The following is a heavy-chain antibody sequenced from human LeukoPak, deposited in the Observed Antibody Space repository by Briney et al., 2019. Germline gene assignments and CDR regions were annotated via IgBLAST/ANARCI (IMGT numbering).Heavy chain of an antibody. CDR1: GYSFTDYF. J-gene: IGHJ5*02. V-gene: IGHV1-69-2*01. CDR3: TTAGKFYYGSGSPSWFDP. CDR2: VDPEDGET. Sequence: GASVTVSCTASGYSFTDYFMHWVQQAPGKGLEWMGRVDPEDGETIYGEKFQGRVTITADTSTDTAYMELSSLRSEDTAVYYCTTAGKFYYGSGSPSWFDPWGQGTLVTVSS. D-gene: IGHD3-10*01.